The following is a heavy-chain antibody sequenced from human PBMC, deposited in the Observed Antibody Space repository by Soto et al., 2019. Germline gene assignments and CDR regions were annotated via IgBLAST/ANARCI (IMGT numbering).Heavy chain of an antibody. D-gene: IGHD2-8*02. CDR3: ARVVHPWWEYATGGFDY. V-gene: IGHV1-18*04. CDR2: IGPYKGCT. CDR1: GYRFLSHG. J-gene: IGHJ4*02. Sequence: QSQLAQSGPEVKKPGASVRLSSKDSGYRFLSHGISWVRQAPGQGLEWTAWIGPYKGCTKHAERLQGSVTVTTDTHTSSVYMELRNLGPDDTAVYYCARVVHPWWEYATGGFDYWGQGNLVAFSS.